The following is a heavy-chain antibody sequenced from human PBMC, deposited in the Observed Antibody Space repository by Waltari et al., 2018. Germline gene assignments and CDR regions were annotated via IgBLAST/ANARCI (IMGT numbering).Heavy chain of an antibody. CDR2: INGTSRTK. V-gene: IGHV3-48*01. CDR1: GFNIDDYS. Sequence: EIQLVQSGGGLVQTGGSLRLSCAASGFNIDDYSLNGVRPAPGKELEWVAYINGTSRTKFSGDSVRGRFTISRDNAKNSLYLQMSSRRADDTAVYFCARPVRISGNYGLDVWGQGTTVIVSS. CDR3: ARPVRISGNYGLDV. J-gene: IGHJ6*02.